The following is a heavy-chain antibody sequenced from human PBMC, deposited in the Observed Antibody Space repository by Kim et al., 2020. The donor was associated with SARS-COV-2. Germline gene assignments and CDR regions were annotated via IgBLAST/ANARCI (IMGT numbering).Heavy chain of an antibody. Sequence: GGSLRLSCAASGFTFSSYGMHWVRQAPGKGLEWVAVISYDGSNKYYADSVKGRFTISRDNSKNTLYLQMNSLRAEDTAVYYCAKDRYCSGGSCYPGPDYWGQGTLVTVSS. D-gene: IGHD2-15*01. CDR1: GFTFSSYG. J-gene: IGHJ4*02. CDR2: ISYDGSNK. V-gene: IGHV3-30*18. CDR3: AKDRYCSGGSCYPGPDY.